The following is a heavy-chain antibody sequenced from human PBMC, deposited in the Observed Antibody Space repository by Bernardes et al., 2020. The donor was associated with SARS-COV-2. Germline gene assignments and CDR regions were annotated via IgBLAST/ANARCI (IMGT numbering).Heavy chain of an antibody. CDR1: GGSFSGFY. J-gene: IGHJ3*01. D-gene: IGHD1-1*01. V-gene: IGHV4-34*01. Sequence: SETLSLTCAVYGGSFSGFYWSWVRQFPGKGLEWIGEIGPSGRTSYKSSLKSRVTINGETSKNQFSLRLTSVTAADTAMYYCTRGGSRGGANPLKKTVRRAFDVWGQGTRVTV. CDR2: IGPSGRT. CDR3: TRGGSRGGANPLKKTVRRAFDV.